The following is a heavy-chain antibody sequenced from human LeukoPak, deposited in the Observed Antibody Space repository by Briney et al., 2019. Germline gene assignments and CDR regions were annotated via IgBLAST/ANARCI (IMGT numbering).Heavy chain of an antibody. CDR3: ARAPSEIGGYYPEYFRH. Sequence: GGSLRLSCAASGFTFSTYWMHWVRHAPGKGLVWVSRIKSDGGTNYADSVKGQFTISRDNAKKTVSLQMNSLRPEDTGVYYCARAPSEIGGYYPEYFRHWGQGTLVTVSS. V-gene: IGHV3-74*01. J-gene: IGHJ1*01. CDR1: GFTFSTYW. D-gene: IGHD3-22*01. CDR2: IKSDGGT.